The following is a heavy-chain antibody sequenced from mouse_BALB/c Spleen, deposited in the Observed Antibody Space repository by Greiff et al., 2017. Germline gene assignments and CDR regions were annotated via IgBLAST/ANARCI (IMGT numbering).Heavy chain of an antibody. J-gene: IGHJ2*01. CDR3: ARWVLPDYFDY. Sequence: QVHVKQSGPGLVQPSQSLSITCTVSGFSLTSYGVHWVRQSPGKGLEWLGVIWSGGSTDYNAAFISRLSISKDNSKSQVFFKMNSLQANDTAIYYCARWVLPDYFDYWGQGTTLTVSS. CDR2: IWSGGST. V-gene: IGHV2-2*02. CDR1: GFSLTSYG. D-gene: IGHD2-3*01.